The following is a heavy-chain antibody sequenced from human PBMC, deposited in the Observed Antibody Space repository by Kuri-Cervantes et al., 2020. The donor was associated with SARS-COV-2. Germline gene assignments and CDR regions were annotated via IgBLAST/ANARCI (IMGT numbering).Heavy chain of an antibody. J-gene: IGHJ6*02. V-gene: IGHV4-61*02. CDR3: ARDRVESVGTQYYYYGMDV. Sequence: LRLSCTVSGGSISSGSYYWSWIRQPAGKGLEWIGRIYTSGSTNYNPSLKSRVTISVHTSNSQFSLKLSSVTAADTAIYYCARDRVESVGTQYYYYGMDVWGQGTTVTVSS. CDR1: GGSISSGSYY. D-gene: IGHD1-26*01. CDR2: IYTSGST.